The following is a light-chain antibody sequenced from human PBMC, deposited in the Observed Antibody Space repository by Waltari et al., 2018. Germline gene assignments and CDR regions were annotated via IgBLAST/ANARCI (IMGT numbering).Light chain of an antibody. CDR2: EDT. CDR3: FSTDSSGNHRV. J-gene: IGLJ2*01. CDR1: ALPKRY. Sequence: SYELTQPPSVSVSPGEPARITCSGDALPKRYAYWYQQKSGQAPVLVIDEDTNRPSGIAERFSGSTSGTVATLTITGAQVEDEADYYCFSTDSSGNHRVFGGGTKLTVL. V-gene: IGLV3-10*01.